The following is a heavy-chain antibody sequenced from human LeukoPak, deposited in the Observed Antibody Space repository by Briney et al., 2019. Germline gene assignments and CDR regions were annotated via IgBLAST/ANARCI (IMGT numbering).Heavy chain of an antibody. CDR3: ARGYYDSSGYLISYNWFDP. CDR2: FYYSGST. CDR1: GGSISSSY. Sequence: SETLSLTCTVSGGSISSSYWSWIRQPPGKGLEWIGYFYYSGSTNYNPSLKSRVTISVDTSKNQFSLKLSSVTAADTAVYYCARGYYDSSGYLISYNWFDPWGQGTLVTVSS. D-gene: IGHD3-22*01. J-gene: IGHJ5*02. V-gene: IGHV4-59*01.